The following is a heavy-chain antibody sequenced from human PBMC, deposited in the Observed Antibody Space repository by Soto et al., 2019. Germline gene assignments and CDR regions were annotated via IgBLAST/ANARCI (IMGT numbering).Heavy chain of an antibody. CDR3: ARSDIQDYYGSATPWFDP. CDR2: ISYDGSNK. CDR1: GFTFSSYA. Sequence: QVQLVESGGGVVQPGRSLRLSCAASGFTFSSYAMQWVRQAPGKGLEWVAVISYDGSNKYYADSVKGRLTISRDNTKNTLYLRVNCLSAEDTAVYYCARSDIQDYYGSATPWFDPCGQGTLVIVSS. J-gene: IGHJ5*02. D-gene: IGHD3-10*01. V-gene: IGHV3-30-3*01.